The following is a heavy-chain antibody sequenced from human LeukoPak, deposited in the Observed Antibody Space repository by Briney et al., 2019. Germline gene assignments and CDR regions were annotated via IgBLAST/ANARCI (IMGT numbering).Heavy chain of an antibody. Sequence: SQTLSLTCAVSGGSISSGGYSWSWIRQPPGKGLEWIGYIYHSGSTYYNPSLKSRVTISVDKSKNQFSLKLSSVTAADTAVYYCARDYYGSGSYSLAYWGQGTLVTVSS. V-gene: IGHV4-30-2*01. CDR1: GGSISSGGYS. J-gene: IGHJ4*02. CDR3: ARDYYGSGSYSLAY. CDR2: IYHSGST. D-gene: IGHD3-10*01.